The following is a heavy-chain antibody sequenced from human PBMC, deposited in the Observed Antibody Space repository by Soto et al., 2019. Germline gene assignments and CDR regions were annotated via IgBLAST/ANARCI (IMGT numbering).Heavy chain of an antibody. D-gene: IGHD3-10*01. J-gene: IGHJ6*02. CDR2: IYSGGST. Sequence: VQLVETGGGLIQPGGSLRLSCAASGFTVSSNYMSWVRQAPGKGLEWVSVIYSGGSTYYADSVKGRFTISRDISKNTLYLQMNSLRAEDTAVYYCARDRGVSPPNYYYYGMDVWGQGTTVTVSS. V-gene: IGHV3-53*02. CDR1: GFTVSSNY. CDR3: ARDRGVSPPNYYYYGMDV.